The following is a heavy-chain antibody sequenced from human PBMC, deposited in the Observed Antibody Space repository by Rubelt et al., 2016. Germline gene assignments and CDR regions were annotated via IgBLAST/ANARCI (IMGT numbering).Heavy chain of an antibody. J-gene: IGHJ5*02. CDR2: IKSKTDGGTT. Sequence: SLRLSCAASGFTFSNAWMSWVRQAPGKGLEWVGRIKSKTDGGTTDYAAPVKGRFTISRDDSQNTLYLQMNSLKTEDTAVCYCTTDRYYYDSSGFPWFDPWGQGTLVTVSS. CDR3: TTDRYYYDSSGFPWFDP. CDR1: GFTFSNAW. V-gene: IGHV3-15*01. D-gene: IGHD3-22*01.